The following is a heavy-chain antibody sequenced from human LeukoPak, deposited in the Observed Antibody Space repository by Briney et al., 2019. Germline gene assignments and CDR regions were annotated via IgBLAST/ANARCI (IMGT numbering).Heavy chain of an antibody. D-gene: IGHD2-15*01. Sequence: ASVKVSCKASGYTFTGYYMHWVRQAPGQGLEWMGWINPNSGGTNYAQKFQGRVTMTRDTSISTAYMELSRLRSDDTAVYYCAREWDIVVVVAATGGVNWFDRWGQGTLVTVSS. V-gene: IGHV1-2*02. CDR3: AREWDIVVVVAATGGVNWFDR. CDR1: GYTFTGYY. CDR2: INPNSGGT. J-gene: IGHJ5*02.